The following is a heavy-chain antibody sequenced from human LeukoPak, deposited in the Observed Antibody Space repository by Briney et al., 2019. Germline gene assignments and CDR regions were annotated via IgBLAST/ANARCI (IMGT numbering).Heavy chain of an antibody. D-gene: IGHD3-22*01. Sequence: GGSLRLSCAASGFTFSSYSMNWIRQAPGKGLEWVSSFGTRSTSVYHAGSVKGRFAISRDNAKNSLYLQMNSLRAEDTALYYCAREVSEGFDFWGQGTLVTVSS. CDR2: FGTRSTSV. V-gene: IGHV3-21*01. J-gene: IGHJ4*02. CDR1: GFTFSSYS. CDR3: AREVSEGFDF.